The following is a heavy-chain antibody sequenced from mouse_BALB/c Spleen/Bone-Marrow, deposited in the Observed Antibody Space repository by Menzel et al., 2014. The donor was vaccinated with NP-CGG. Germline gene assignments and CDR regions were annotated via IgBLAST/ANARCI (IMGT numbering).Heavy chain of an antibody. CDR2: IDPANGNT. CDR1: GFNIKDTY. J-gene: IGHJ4*01. Sequence: EVQLQQSGAEPVKPGASVKLSCTASGFNIKDTYMHWVKQRPEQGLEWIGRIDPANGNTKYDPKFQGKATITADTSSNTAYLQLSSLTSEGTAVYYCARYYYGSSYAMDYWGQGTSVTVSS. D-gene: IGHD1-1*01. V-gene: IGHV14-3*02. CDR3: ARYYYGSSYAMDY.